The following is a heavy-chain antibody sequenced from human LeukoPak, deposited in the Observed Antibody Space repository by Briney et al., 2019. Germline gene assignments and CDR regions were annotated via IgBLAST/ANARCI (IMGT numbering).Heavy chain of an antibody. D-gene: IGHD3-3*01. CDR3: AKGGRTLRFLEWSGGDY. CDR1: GFTFSSYG. V-gene: IGHV3-48*01. Sequence: PGGSLRLSCAASGFTFSSYGMNWVRQAPGKGLEWVSYLSGSSSSIYYADSVKGRFTISRDNSKNTLYLQMNSLRAEDTAVYYCAKGGRTLRFLEWSGGDYWGQGTLVTVSS. J-gene: IGHJ4*02. CDR2: LSGSSSSI.